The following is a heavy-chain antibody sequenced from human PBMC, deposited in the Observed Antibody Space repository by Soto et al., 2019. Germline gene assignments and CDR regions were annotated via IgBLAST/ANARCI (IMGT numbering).Heavy chain of an antibody. CDR1: GFTVSSNY. CDR2: IYSGGST. J-gene: IGHJ6*02. Sequence: EVQLVESGGGLVQPGGSLRLSCAASGFTVSSNYMSWVRQAPGKGLEWVSVIYSGGSTYYADSVKGRFTISRDNSKFTRXLKMNSLRAEDTAVYYCARDRRAARLEGYYYGMDVWGQGTTVTVSS. CDR3: ARDRRAARLEGYYYGMDV. V-gene: IGHV3-66*01. D-gene: IGHD6-6*01.